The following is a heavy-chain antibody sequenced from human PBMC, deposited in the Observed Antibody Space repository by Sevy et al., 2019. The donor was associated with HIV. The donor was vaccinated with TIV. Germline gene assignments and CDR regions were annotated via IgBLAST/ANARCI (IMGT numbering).Heavy chain of an antibody. V-gene: IGHV3-11*01. CDR3: ARDHVKDGDLGDYYYSAMDV. CDR1: GFSISDYY. CDR2: ISSSADTI. J-gene: IGHJ6*02. D-gene: IGHD4-17*01. Sequence: GGSLRLSCAASGFSISDYYMTWISQAPGKGLQWISYISSSADTIYYADSVKGRFTVSRDNAKNSLYLQMTSLRAEDTAVYYCARDHVKDGDLGDYYYSAMDVWGQGTTVTVSS.